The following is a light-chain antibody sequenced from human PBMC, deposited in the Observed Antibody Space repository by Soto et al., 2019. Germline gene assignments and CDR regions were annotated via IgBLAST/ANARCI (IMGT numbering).Light chain of an antibody. V-gene: IGLV2-14*01. CDR3: CSYTSSSTNLYV. CDR1: SSDVGGYNY. CDR2: DVS. J-gene: IGLJ1*01. Sequence: QSALTQPASVSGSPGQSITISCTGTSSDVGGYNYVSWYQQHPGKAPKLMIYDVSNRPSGVSDRFSGSKSGNTASLTISGLQAQDEADYYCCSYTSSSTNLYVFGTGTKVTVL.